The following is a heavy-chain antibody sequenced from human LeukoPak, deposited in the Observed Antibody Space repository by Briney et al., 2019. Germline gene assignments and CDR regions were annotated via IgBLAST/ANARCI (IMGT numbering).Heavy chain of an antibody. D-gene: IGHD5-24*01. CDR2: INHSENT. J-gene: IGHJ4*02. CDR1: GGSFNDYY. CDR3: ARRVRSGDGWVFDY. V-gene: IGHV4-34*01. Sequence: SETLSLTCAVYGGSFNDYYWSWIRQPPGKGLEWIGEINHSENTNYNPSLKPRVTISVDTSKNQFSLKVTSVTAADTAVYYCARRVRSGDGWVFDYWGQGTLVTVS.